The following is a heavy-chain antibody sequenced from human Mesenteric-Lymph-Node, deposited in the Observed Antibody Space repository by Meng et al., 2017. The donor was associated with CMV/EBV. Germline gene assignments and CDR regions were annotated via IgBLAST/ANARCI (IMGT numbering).Heavy chain of an antibody. CDR1: FTSYG. J-gene: IGHJ4*02. V-gene: IGHV1-18*01. D-gene: IGHD6-6*01. CDR3: AREGEYSTSSEAASYFDY. Sequence: FTSYGLSWGRQAPGQGLEWMGWISTYNGDTKYAQNLQDRITMTTDTSTNTAYMDLRSLRSDDTAVYFCAREGEYSTSSEAASYFDYWGQGTLVTVSS. CDR2: ISTYNGDT.